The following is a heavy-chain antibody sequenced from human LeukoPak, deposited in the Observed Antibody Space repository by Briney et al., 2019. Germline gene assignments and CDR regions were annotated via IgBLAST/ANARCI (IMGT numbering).Heavy chain of an antibody. CDR3: AREGVQLWVPGGYYYYMDV. J-gene: IGHJ6*03. CDR2: IYYSGST. CDR1: GGSISSSSYY. V-gene: IGHV4-39*07. Sequence: SETLSLTCTVSGGSISSSSYYWGWIRQPPGKGLEWIGSIYYSGSTYYNPSLKSRVTISVDTSKNQFSLKLSSVTAADTAVYYCAREGVQLWVPGGYYYYMDVWGKGTTVTVSS. D-gene: IGHD5-18*01.